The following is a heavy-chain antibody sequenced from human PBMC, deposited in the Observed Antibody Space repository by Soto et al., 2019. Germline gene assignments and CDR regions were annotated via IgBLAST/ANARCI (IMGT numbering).Heavy chain of an antibody. CDR1: GYKFTSYW. V-gene: IGHV5-51*01. Sequence: PGESLKISCKTSGYKFTSYWIGWVRQMPGKGLEWMGVIYPGDSDTRYSPSFQGQVTFSVDRSISTAYLQWRSLKPSDTAIYYCARRVRQQLVNWFDTWRQGTLVTVSS. CDR3: ARRVRQQLVNWFDT. J-gene: IGHJ5*02. CDR2: IYPGDSDT. D-gene: IGHD6-13*01.